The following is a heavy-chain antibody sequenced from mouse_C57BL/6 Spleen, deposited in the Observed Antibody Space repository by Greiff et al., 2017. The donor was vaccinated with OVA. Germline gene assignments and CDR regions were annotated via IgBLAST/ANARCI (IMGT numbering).Heavy chain of an antibody. CDR1: GYAFSSSW. V-gene: IGHV1-82*01. D-gene: IGHD1-1*01. Sequence: VQLQQSGPELVKPGASVKISCKASGYAFSSSWMNWVKQRPGKGLEWIGRIYPGDGDTNYNGKFKGKATLTADKSSSTAYMQLSSLTSEDSAVYFCAREGGYGSRIQFAYWGQGTLVTVSA. CDR2: IYPGDGDT. J-gene: IGHJ3*01. CDR3: AREGGYGSRIQFAY.